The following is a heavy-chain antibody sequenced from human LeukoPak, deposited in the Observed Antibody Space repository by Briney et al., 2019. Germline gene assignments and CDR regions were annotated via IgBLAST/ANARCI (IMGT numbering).Heavy chain of an antibody. V-gene: IGHV3-53*01. J-gene: IGHJ4*02. CDR2: IYSGGNT. CDR3: ARDRVNWNDVGGLFDY. Sequence: PGGSLRLSCAASGFTVSTNYMSWVRPAPGEGLEWVSLIYSGGNTNYADYVKGRFTISRDNSKNTLYLQMNSLSAEDTAVYYCARDRVNWNDVGGLFDYWGQGTLVTVSS. CDR1: GFTVSTNY. D-gene: IGHD1-1*01.